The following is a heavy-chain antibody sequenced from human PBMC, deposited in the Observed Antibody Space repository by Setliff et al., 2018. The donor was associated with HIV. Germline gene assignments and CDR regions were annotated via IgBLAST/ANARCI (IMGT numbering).Heavy chain of an antibody. Sequence: PGGSLRLSCAASALTFSNAWMSWVRQAPGKGLEWIGSIYHSGSTYYNPSLKSRVTISVDTSKNQFSLKLSSVTAADTAVYYCARGMLRSSWYAHHDAFDIWGQGTMVTVSS. CDR1: ALTFSNAW. J-gene: IGHJ3*02. CDR2: IYHSGST. D-gene: IGHD6-13*01. CDR3: ARGMLRSSWYAHHDAFDI. V-gene: IGHV4-4*02.